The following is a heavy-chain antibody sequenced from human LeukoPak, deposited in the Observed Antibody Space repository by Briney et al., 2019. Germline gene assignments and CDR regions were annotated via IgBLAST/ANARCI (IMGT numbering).Heavy chain of an antibody. CDR1: GYTFTGYY. CDR3: ARGESYSSGWYESFRIANPPRYYFDY. CDR2: INPNSGGT. V-gene: IGHV1-2*02. D-gene: IGHD6-19*01. Sequence: GASVRVSCMASGYTFTGYYMHWVRQAPGQGLEWMGWINPNSGGTNYAQKFQGRVTMTRDMSISTAYMELSRLRSDDTAVYYCARGESYSSGWYESFRIANPPRYYFDYWGQGTLVTVSS. J-gene: IGHJ4*02.